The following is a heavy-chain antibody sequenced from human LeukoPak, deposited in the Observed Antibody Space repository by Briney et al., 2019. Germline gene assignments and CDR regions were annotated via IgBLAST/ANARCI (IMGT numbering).Heavy chain of an antibody. Sequence: SGRTLRLSCAASGVTFSSYSMNWVRQAPGKGLEWVSSISISSSYIYYADSVKGRFTISRDNAKNSLNLQMNSLRAEDTAVYFCARGRSGYCSTTSCSRPPDYWGQGTPVTVSS. D-gene: IGHD2-2*03. V-gene: IGHV3-21*01. CDR2: ISISSSYI. J-gene: IGHJ4*02. CDR3: ARGRSGYCSTTSCSRPPDY. CDR1: GVTFSSYS.